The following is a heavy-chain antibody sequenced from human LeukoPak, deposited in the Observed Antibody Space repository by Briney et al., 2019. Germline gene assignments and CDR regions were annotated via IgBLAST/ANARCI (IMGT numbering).Heavy chain of an antibody. CDR1: GFTFSTYW. CDR2: ISGSGGAT. CDR3: AREYMDV. J-gene: IGHJ6*03. V-gene: IGHV3-23*01. Sequence: GGSLRLSCAASGFTFSTYWMHWVRQAPGKGLEWVSGISGSGGATYYADSVKGRFTISRDDPHNTLYLQMNSLRAEDTAVYYCAREYMDVWGKGTTVTISS.